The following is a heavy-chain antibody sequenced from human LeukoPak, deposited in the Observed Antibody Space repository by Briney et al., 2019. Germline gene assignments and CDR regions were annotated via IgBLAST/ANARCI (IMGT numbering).Heavy chain of an antibody. V-gene: IGHV4-59*01. CDR1: GGSISSYY. J-gene: IGHJ6*03. Sequence: SETLSLTCTVSGGSISSYYWSWIRQPAGKGLEWIGYIYYSGSTNYNPSLKSRVTISVDTSKNQFSLKLSSVTAADTAVYYCARAHVGATRYYYYYMDVWGKGTTVTISS. CDR3: ARAHVGATRYYYYYMDV. CDR2: IYYSGST. D-gene: IGHD1-26*01.